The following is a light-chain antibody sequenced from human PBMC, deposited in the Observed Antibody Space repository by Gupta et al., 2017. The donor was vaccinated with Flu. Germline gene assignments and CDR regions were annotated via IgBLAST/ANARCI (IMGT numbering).Light chain of an antibody. CDR3: QQIDSTAPLT. Sequence: DIQMTQSPSSLSASVGDRVTITCRASQSISSYLNWYQQKPGKAPKLLIYAASSWQSRVTSRLSDSGYGIYFTLTISIRQPEDIASYQFQQIDSTAPLTFGWGTMVETK. V-gene: IGKV1-39*01. J-gene: IGKJ4*01. CDR1: QSISSY. CDR2: AAS.